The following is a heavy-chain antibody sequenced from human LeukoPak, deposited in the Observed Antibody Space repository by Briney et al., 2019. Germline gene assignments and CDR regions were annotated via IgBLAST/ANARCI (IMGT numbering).Heavy chain of an antibody. CDR1: GFTFSTYS. D-gene: IGHD3-16*01. Sequence: GGSLRLSCAASGFTFSTYSMNWVRQAPGKGLEWGSYISGSSGTIYYEDSVKGRFTISRDNAKNSLYLQMNSLRAEDTAVYYCARRSEFGVLYYMDVWGKGTTVTVSS. J-gene: IGHJ6*03. V-gene: IGHV3-48*01. CDR2: ISGSSGTI. CDR3: ARRSEFGVLYYMDV.